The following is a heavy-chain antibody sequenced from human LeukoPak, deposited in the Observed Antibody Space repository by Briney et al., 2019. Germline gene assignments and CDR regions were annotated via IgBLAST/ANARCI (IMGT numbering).Heavy chain of an antibody. V-gene: IGHV3-30*18. CDR3: ANQHLATFGYHCYGMDV. J-gene: IGHJ6*02. D-gene: IGHD5-12*01. Sequence: GGSLRLSCAASGFSFSSYGMHWVRQAPGKGLEWVAVIAYDGSNEYYAGSVKGRFTISRDNSKNTLYLQMNSLRGEDTAVYFCANQHLATFGYHCYGMDVWGQGTTVTVSS. CDR1: GFSFSSYG. CDR2: IAYDGSNE.